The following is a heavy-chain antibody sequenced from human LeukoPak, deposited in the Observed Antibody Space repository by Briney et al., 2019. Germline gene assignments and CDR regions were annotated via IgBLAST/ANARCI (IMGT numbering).Heavy chain of an antibody. CDR2: INTNTGNP. D-gene: IGHD6-13*01. J-gene: IGHJ4*02. V-gene: IGHV7-4-1*02. CDR1: GYTFTAYA. Sequence: ASVKVSCKTSGYTFTAYALNWVRQAPGQGLEWMGWINTNTGNPTYAQGFTGRFVFSLDISVTTACLQINSLKAEDTAVYYCATPPGIAAPGSDYWGQGTLVTVSS. CDR3: ATPPGIAAPGSDY.